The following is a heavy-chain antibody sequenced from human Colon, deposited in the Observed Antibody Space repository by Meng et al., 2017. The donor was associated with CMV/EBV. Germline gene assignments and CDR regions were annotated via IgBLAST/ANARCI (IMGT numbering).Heavy chain of an antibody. CDR3: ARHDAGGAPRTIDY. V-gene: IGHV5-51*01. J-gene: IGHJ4*02. CDR1: GYNFANYW. CDR2: IYPGDADT. D-gene: IGHD3-16*01. Sequence: GSLRLSCKGSGYNFANYWIGWVRQMPGKGLEWMGIIYPGDADTRYSLSFQGQVTVSADESISTAYLQWSSLKASDTAMYYCARHDAGGAPRTIDYWGQGTLVTVSS.